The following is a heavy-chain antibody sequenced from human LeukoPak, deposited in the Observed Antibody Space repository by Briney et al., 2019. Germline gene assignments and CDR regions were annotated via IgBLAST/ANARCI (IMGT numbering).Heavy chain of an antibody. J-gene: IGHJ3*02. Sequence: GGSLRLSCAASGFTFSSYGMHWVRQAPGKGLEWVAVIWYDGSNKYYADSVKGRLTISRDNSKNTLYLQMNSLRAEDTAVYYCARSDSHDAFDIWGQGTMVTVSS. V-gene: IGHV3-33*01. CDR2: IWYDGSNK. CDR1: GFTFSSYG. CDR3: ARSDSHDAFDI. D-gene: IGHD2-15*01.